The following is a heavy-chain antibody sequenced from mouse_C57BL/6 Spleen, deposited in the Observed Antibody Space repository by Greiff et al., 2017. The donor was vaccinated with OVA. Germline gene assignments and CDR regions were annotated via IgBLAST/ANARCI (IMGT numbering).Heavy chain of an antibody. D-gene: IGHD1-2*01. J-gene: IGHJ3*01. V-gene: IGHV1-66*01. CDR3: ARSLLRAWFAY. CDR1: GYSFTSYY. CDR2: IYPGSGNT. Sequence: VQRVESGPELVKPGASVKISCKASGYSFTSYYIHWVKQRPGQGLEWIGWIYPGSGNTKYNEKFKGKATLTADTSSSTAYMQLSSLTSEDSAVYYCARSLLRAWFAYWGQGTLVTVSA.